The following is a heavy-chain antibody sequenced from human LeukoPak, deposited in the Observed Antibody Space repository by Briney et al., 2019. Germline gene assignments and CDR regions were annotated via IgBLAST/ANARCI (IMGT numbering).Heavy chain of an antibody. Sequence: SETLSLTCTVSGGSLSSYYWSWIRQPAGKGLEWIGYIYYSGSTNYNPSLKSRVTISVDTSKNQFSLKLSSVTAADTAVYYCAREVTMVRGVKYNWFDPWGQGTLITVSS. J-gene: IGHJ5*02. D-gene: IGHD3-10*01. V-gene: IGHV4-59*01. CDR2: IYYSGST. CDR3: AREVTMVRGVKYNWFDP. CDR1: GGSLSSYY.